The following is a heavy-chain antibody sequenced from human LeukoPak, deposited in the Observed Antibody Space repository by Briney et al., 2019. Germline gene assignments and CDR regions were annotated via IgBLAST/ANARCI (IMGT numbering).Heavy chain of an antibody. CDR2: ISWNSGSI. J-gene: IGHJ6*02. CDR1: GFTFDDYA. D-gene: IGHD6-13*01. CDR3: ARVQAAAAEYYYYYGMDV. Sequence: PGGSLRLSCAASGFTFDDYAMHWVRQAPGRGLEWVSGISWNSGSIGYADSMKGRFTISRDNAKNSLYLQMNSLRAEDTAVYYCARVQAAAAEYYYYYGMDVWGQGTTVTVSS. V-gene: IGHV3-9*01.